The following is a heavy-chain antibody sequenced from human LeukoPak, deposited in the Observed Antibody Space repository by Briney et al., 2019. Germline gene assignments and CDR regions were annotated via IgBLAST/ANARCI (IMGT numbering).Heavy chain of an antibody. CDR1: GGSISSGDYY. V-gene: IGHV4-30-4*01. J-gene: IGHJ4*02. CDR2: IYYSGST. Sequence: SETLSLTCTVSGGSISSGDYYWHWIRQPPGKGLEWIGYIYYSGSTYYNPSLKSRVTISLDTSKTQFSLRLSSVTAADTAVYYCSRGLRGRSGYYFDSWGQGTLVTVSS. CDR3: SRGLRGRSGYYFDS.